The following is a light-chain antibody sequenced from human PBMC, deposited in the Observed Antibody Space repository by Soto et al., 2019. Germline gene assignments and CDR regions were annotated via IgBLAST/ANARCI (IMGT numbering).Light chain of an antibody. J-gene: IGKJ1*01. CDR3: QQSYIPLWT. CDR2: AAS. CDR1: QSISNY. V-gene: IGKV1-39*01. Sequence: DIQMTQSPSSLSASVGDRVTITCRASQSISNYLNWYQHKAGKAPKVLIYAASSLQRGVPSRFSGSGSGTDFTLIISSLQPEDFATYYCQQSYIPLWTIGQGSKVDTK.